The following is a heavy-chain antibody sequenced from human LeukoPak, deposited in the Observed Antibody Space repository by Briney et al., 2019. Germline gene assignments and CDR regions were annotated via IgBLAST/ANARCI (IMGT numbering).Heavy chain of an antibody. CDR2: VHPNSGDT. J-gene: IGHJ5*02. CDR3: ARGPRFDP. V-gene: IGHV1-8*01. Sequence: ASVKVSCKTSGYTFTPYEINWVRQATGQGLEWMGWVHPNSGDTVYAQKFQGRVTMTRDTSISTTYMELSSLRSDDTAVYYCARGPRFDPWGQGTLVTVSS. CDR1: GYTFTPYE.